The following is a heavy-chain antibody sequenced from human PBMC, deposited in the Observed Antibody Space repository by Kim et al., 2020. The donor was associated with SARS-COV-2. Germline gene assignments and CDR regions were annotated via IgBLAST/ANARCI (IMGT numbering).Heavy chain of an antibody. CDR1: GGSFSGYY. CDR3: ARGGYGDYVLSGDWYFDL. CDR2: INHSGST. J-gene: IGHJ2*01. D-gene: IGHD4-17*01. V-gene: IGHV4-34*01. Sequence: SETLSLTCAVYGGSFSGYYWSWIRQPPGKGLEWIGEINHSGSTNYNPSLKSRVTISVDTSKNQFSLKLSSVTAADTAVYYCARGGYGDYVLSGDWYFDLWGRGTLVTVSS.